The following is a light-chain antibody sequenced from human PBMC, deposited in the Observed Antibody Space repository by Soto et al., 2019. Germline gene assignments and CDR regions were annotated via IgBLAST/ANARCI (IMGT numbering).Light chain of an antibody. CDR1: SSNIGNNA. CDR2: YDD. CDR3: SAWDDSLQGVV. V-gene: IGLV1-36*01. J-gene: IGLJ2*01. Sequence: QSVLTQPPSVSEAPRQRVTISCSGSSSNIGNNAVNWYQQLPGKAPKLLIYYDDLLPSGVSDRFSGSKSGTSASLAISGLQSEGEADYYCSAWDDSLQGVVFGGGTKVTVL.